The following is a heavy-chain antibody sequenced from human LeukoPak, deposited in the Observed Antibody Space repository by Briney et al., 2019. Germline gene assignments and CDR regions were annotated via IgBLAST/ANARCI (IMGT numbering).Heavy chain of an antibody. J-gene: IGHJ3*02. V-gene: IGHV4-30-4*08. CDR1: GGSISSGDYY. CDR2: IYYSGST. D-gene: IGHD4-11*01. CDR3: ASYHSNPNDAFDI. Sequence: PSQTLSLTCTVSGGSISSGDYYWSWIRQPQGKGLEWIGYIYYSGSTYYNPSLKSRVTISVDTSKNQFSLKLSSVTAADTAVYYCASYHSNPNDAFDIWGQGTMVTVSS.